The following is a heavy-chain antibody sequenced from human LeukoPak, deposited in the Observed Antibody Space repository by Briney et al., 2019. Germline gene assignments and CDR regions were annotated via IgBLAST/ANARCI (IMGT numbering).Heavy chain of an antibody. CDR2: IYYSGST. CDR3: ARHFGPGPRAWSGLNWFDP. Sequence: SETLSLTCTVSGGPISSYYWSWLRQPPGKGLEGLGYIYYSGSTNYNPSLKSRVTISVDTSKNQYSLNLSSVTVADTAVYYCARHFGPGPRAWSGLNWFDPWGQGTLVTVSS. CDR1: GGPISSYY. J-gene: IGHJ5*02. D-gene: IGHD3-3*01. V-gene: IGHV4-59*01.